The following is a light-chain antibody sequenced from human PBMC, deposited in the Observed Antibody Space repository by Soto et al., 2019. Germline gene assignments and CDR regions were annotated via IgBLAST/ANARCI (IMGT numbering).Light chain of an antibody. V-gene: IGLV2-8*01. J-gene: IGLJ2*01. Sequence: QSALTQPPSASGSPGQSVTISCTGTSSDVGGYNYVSWYRHLPGKAPKLMIYEVSKRPSGVPDRFSGSKSGSTASLTVSGLQAEDEADYYCSSYAGSNNWVFGGGTKVTVL. CDR1: SSDVGGYNY. CDR2: EVS. CDR3: SSYAGSNNWV.